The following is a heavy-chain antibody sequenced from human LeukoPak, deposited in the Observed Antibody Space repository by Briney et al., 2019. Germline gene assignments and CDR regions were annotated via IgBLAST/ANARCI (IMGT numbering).Heavy chain of an antibody. J-gene: IGHJ4*02. D-gene: IGHD6-13*01. CDR2: ISSSGSTI. V-gene: IGHV3-48*03. Sequence: GGSLRLSCAASGFTFSSYEMNWVRQAPGKGLEWVSYISSSGSTIYYADSVKGRFTISRDNAKNSLYLQMNSLRAADTAVYYCARAGYSSSWRERYKYYFDYWGQGTLVTVSS. CDR3: ARAGYSSSWRERYKYYFDY. CDR1: GFTFSSYE.